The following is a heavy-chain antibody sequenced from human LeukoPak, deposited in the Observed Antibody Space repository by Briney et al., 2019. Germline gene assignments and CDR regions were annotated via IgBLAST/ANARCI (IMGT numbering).Heavy chain of an antibody. D-gene: IGHD7-27*01. J-gene: IGHJ4*02. CDR3: AKEAALGIAYFDH. V-gene: IGHV3-23*01. CDR2: ISGSTGST. Sequence: QPGGSLRLSCAASGFTFSNYAMSWVRQAPGKGLEWVSLISGSTGSTYYADSMKGRFTVSRDNSKNTLYLQMNSLRAEDTAVYYCAKEAALGIAYFDHWGQRTLVTVSS. CDR1: GFTFSNYA.